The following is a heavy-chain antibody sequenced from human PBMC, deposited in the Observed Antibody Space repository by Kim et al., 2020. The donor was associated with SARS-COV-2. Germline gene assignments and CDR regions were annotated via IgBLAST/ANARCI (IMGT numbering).Heavy chain of an antibody. J-gene: IGHJ6*01. CDR1: GGSISSYY. V-gene: IGHV4-59*12. Sequence: SETLSLTCTVSGGSISSYYWSWIRQPPGKRLEWIGYIYYSGSTNYSPSLKSRVTISVDTSKNQFSLRLSSVTAADTAVYYCARDIAWCVGGVCYHSRM. D-gene: IGHD2-8*01. CDR3: ARDIAWCVGGVCYHSRM. CDR2: IYYSGST.